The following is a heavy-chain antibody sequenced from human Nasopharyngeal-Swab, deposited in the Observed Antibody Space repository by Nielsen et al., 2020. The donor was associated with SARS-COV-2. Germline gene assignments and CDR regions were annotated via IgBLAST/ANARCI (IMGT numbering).Heavy chain of an antibody. CDR2: IYYSGST. J-gene: IGHJ4*02. D-gene: IGHD4-17*01. Sequence: PGKGLEWIGYIYYSGSTYYSPSLKSRVTISVDTSKNQFSLKLSSVTAADTAVYYCASHDYGDYGVVDYWGQGTLVTVSS. CDR3: ASHDYGDYGVVDY. V-gene: IGHV4-30-4*05.